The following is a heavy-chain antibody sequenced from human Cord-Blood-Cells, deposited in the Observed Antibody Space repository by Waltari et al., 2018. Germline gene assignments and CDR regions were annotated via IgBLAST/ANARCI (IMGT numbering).Heavy chain of an antibody. CDR1: GGTFSSYA. CDR2: VIPIRGRA. Sequence: QVQLVQSGAEVKKPGSSVKVSCKASGGTFSSYAISWVRQAPGQGVEWMGRVIPIRGRANYAQKVTGRVRITADKSASTAYMELSSLRSEDTAVYYCASSLLSYYYMDVWGKGTTVTVSS. V-gene: IGHV1-69*09. CDR3: ASSLLSYYYMDV. J-gene: IGHJ6*03.